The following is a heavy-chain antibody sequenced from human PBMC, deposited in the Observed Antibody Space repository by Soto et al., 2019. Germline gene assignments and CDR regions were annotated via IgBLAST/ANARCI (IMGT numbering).Heavy chain of an antibody. V-gene: IGHV4-31*03. CDR1: GGSISSGGYY. Sequence: QVQLQESGPGLVKPSQTLSLTCTVSGGSISSGGYYWSWIRQHPGKGLEWIGYIYYSGSTYYNPFLKSRVTISGDTSKNQFSLKLSSVTAADTAVYYCARVIVVVLPAGGWFDPWGQGTLVTVSS. CDR3: ARVIVVVLPAGGWFDP. J-gene: IGHJ5*02. D-gene: IGHD2-21*01. CDR2: IYYSGST.